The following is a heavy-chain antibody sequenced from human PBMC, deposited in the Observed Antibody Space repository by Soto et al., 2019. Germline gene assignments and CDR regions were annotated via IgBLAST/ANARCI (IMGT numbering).Heavy chain of an antibody. J-gene: IGHJ4*02. CDR3: AKGIGYYYDSSGYGAFDY. CDR1: GFTFSSYA. Sequence: EVQLLESGGGLVQPGGSLRLSCAASGFTFSSYAMSWVRQAPGKGLEWVSAISGSGGSTYYADSVKGRFTTSRDNSKNTRYLQMNSLRAEDTAVYYCAKGIGYYYDSSGYGAFDYWGQGTLVTVSS. V-gene: IGHV3-23*01. CDR2: ISGSGGST. D-gene: IGHD3-22*01.